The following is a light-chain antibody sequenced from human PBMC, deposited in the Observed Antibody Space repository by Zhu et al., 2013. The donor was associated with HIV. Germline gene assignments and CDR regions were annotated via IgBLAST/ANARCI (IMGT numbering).Light chain of an antibody. Sequence: EIVLTQSPATLSLSPGETATLSCRASQTVSNLLGWYQQKPGQAPRLLIFGASTRATGVPARFSGSGSGTDFTLTISSLQSEDFAVYYCQQYDKLPRTFGGGTTLEIK. CDR2: GAS. V-gene: IGKV3-15*01. J-gene: IGKJ4*01. CDR3: QQYDKLPRT. CDR1: QTVSNL.